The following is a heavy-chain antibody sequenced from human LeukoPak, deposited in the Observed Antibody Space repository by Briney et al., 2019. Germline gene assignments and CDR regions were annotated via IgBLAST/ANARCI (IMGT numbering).Heavy chain of an antibody. Sequence: GGSLRLSCAASGFTFSSYSMNWVRQAPGKGLEWVSYISSSSSTIYYADSVKGRFTISRDNAKNSLYLQMYSLRAEDTAVYYCARVGDFWSAVAFDIWGQGTMVTVSS. D-gene: IGHD3-3*01. V-gene: IGHV3-48*01. CDR2: ISSSSSTI. CDR3: ARVGDFWSAVAFDI. J-gene: IGHJ3*02. CDR1: GFTFSSYS.